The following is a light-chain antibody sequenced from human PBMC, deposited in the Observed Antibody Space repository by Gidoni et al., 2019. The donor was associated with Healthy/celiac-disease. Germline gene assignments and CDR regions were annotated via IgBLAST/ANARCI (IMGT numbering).Light chain of an antibody. CDR1: QSVSSN. CDR3: QQYNNWQT. V-gene: IGKV3-15*01. CDR2: GAS. Sequence: EIVMSQPPATLSVSTAERATLSCRASQSVSSNLAWYQQKPGQAPRLLIYGASTRATGIPARFSGSGSGTEFTLTISSLQSEDFAVYYCQQYNNWQTFGQGTKLEIK. J-gene: IGKJ2*01.